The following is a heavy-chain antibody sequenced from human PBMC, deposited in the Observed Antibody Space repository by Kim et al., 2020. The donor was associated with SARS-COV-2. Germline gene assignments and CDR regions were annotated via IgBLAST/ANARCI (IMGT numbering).Heavy chain of an antibody. V-gene: IGHV4-39*01. CDR2: LYFGGTT. Sequence: SETLSLTCNVSGASVITSQYYWAWSRQPPGKGLEWIASLYFGGTTSYNSALKSRVTISADASKSQIFLTLTSVTVADTAVYYCARRRYDYWSASADEFDYWGQGTLVTVSS. CDR1: GASVITSQYY. D-gene: IGHD3-3*01. CDR3: ARRRYDYWSASADEFDY. J-gene: IGHJ4*02.